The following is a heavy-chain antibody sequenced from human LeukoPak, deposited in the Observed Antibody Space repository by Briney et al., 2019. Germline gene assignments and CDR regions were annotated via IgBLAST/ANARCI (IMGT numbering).Heavy chain of an antibody. CDR2: IYHSGST. V-gene: IGHV4-4*02. D-gene: IGHD2-15*01. J-gene: IGHJ5*02. CDR1: GFTFNNAW. CDR3: ARKVRAPPQDNNWFDP. Sequence: GSLRLSCAASGFTFNNAWMSWVRQAPGKGLEWIGSIYHSGSTNYNPSLKSRVTISVDTSKNQFSLKLSSVTAADTAVYYCARKVRAPPQDNNWFDPWGQGTLVTVSS.